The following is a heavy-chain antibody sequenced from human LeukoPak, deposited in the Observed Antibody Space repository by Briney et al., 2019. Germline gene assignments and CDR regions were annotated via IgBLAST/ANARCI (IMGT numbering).Heavy chain of an antibody. CDR3: ARSGYCSSTSCYTPYNWFDP. V-gene: IGHV1-2*04. CDR2: INPNSGGT. D-gene: IGHD2-2*02. Sequence: ASVKVSCKASGYAFTGYYMHWVRQAPGQGLEWMGWINPNSGGTNYAQKFQGWVTMTRDTSISTAYMEVSRLRSDDTAVYYCARSGYCSSTSCYTPYNWFDPWGQGTLVTVSS. J-gene: IGHJ5*02. CDR1: GYAFTGYY.